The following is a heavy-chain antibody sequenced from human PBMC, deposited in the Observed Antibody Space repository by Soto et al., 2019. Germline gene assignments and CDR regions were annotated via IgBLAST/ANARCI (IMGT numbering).Heavy chain of an antibody. CDR1: GVAVDDNG. CDR3: AISQDRGGRTTFIY. J-gene: IGHJ4*02. D-gene: IGHD3-16*01. V-gene: IGHV3-9*01. Sequence: SLRRSCGVSGVAVDDNGMHWVRQAPEKGLAWVSGINWKSDIGYADSVKGRFTISRDNAENSLYLQMNSLRAEDTALYYCAISQDRGGRTTFIYWGQGT. CDR2: INWKSDI.